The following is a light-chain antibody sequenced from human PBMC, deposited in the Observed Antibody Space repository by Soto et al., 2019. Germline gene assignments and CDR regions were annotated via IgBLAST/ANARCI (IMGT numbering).Light chain of an antibody. CDR2: GAS. Sequence: EVVVTQSPATLSVSPGERATLSCRANQTISSNLAWYQQKPGQAPSLLIYGASTRATGTPARFSGSGSGTEFTLTISSLQSEDFAVYYCQQYIRWPLTFGGGTKVDIK. J-gene: IGKJ4*01. CDR3: QQYIRWPLT. CDR1: QTISSN. V-gene: IGKV3-15*01.